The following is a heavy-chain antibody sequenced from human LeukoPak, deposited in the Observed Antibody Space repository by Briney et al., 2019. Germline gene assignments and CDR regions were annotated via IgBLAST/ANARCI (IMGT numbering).Heavy chain of an antibody. V-gene: IGHV4-59*12. CDR1: GGSIRGYY. CDR3: ARVRYYYDSSGYHDAFDI. J-gene: IGHJ3*02. Sequence: PSETLSLTCTVSGGSIRGYYWSWIRQPPGKGLEWIGYIYYSGSTNYSPSPKSRVTISVDKSKNQFSLKLSSVTAADTAVYYCARVRYYYDSSGYHDAFDIWGQGTMVTVSS. D-gene: IGHD3-22*01. CDR2: IYYSGST.